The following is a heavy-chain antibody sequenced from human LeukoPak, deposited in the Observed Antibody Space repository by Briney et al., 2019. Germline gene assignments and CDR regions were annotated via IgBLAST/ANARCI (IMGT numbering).Heavy chain of an antibody. CDR1: GGSISSYY. J-gene: IGHJ4*02. V-gene: IGHV4-59*08. D-gene: IGHD2-15*01. CDR3: ARGDCSGGSCYLFDY. CDR2: IYYSGST. Sequence: KPSETLSLTCTVSGGSISSYYWSWIRQPPGKGLEWIGYIYYSGSTNYNPSLKSRVTISVDTSKNQFSLKLSSVTAADTAVYYCARGDCSGGSCYLFDYWGQGALVTVSS.